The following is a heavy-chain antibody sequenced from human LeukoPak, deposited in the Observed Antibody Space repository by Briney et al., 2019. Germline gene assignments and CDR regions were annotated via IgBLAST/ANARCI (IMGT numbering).Heavy chain of an antibody. V-gene: IGHV3-30*18. CDR3: AKGIWFGDPEILYGMDA. J-gene: IGHJ6*04. Sequence: TGGSLRLSCAASGFTFSSYGMHWVRQAPGKGLEWVAVISYDGSNKYYADSVKGRFTISRDNSKNTLYLQMNSLRAEDTAVYYCAKGIWFGDPEILYGMDAWGKGTTVTVSS. CDR2: ISYDGSNK. D-gene: IGHD3-10*01. CDR1: GFTFSSYG.